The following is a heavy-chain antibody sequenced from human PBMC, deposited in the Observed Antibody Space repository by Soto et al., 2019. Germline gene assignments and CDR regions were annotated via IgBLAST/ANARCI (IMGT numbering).Heavy chain of an antibody. Sequence: SETLSLACTVSGGSISSGVYYWSWIRQHPGKGLECIGYIYYSGSTYYNPSLKSRVTISVDTSKNQFSLKLSSVTAADTAVYYCAREARFRHFDWSHWGQGTLVTVSS. CDR1: GGSISSGVYY. V-gene: IGHV4-31*03. CDR3: AREARFRHFDWSH. D-gene: IGHD3-9*01. CDR2: IYYSGST. J-gene: IGHJ4*02.